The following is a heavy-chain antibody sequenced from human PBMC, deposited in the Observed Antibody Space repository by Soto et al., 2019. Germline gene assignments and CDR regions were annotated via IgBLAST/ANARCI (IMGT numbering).Heavy chain of an antibody. J-gene: IGHJ4*02. D-gene: IGHD5-12*01. CDR3: AKIGRDGYNYPY. CDR2: ISGSGGST. Sequence: GGSLRLSCAASGFTFSSYAMSWVRQAPGKWLEWVSAISGSGGSTYYADSVKGRFTISRDNSKNTLYLQMNSLRAEDTAVYYCAKIGRDGYNYPYWGQGTLVTVSS. V-gene: IGHV3-23*01. CDR1: GFTFSSYA.